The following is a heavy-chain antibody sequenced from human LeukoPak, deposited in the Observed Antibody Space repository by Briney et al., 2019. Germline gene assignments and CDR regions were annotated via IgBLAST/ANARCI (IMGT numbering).Heavy chain of an antibody. CDR3: AKDRRGCSWFDY. V-gene: IGHV1-8*01. Sequence: GASVKVSCKASGYTFTSYDINWVRQATGQGLEWMGWMNPNSGNTGYAQKFQGRVTMTRNTSISTAYMELSSLRSEETAVYYCAKDRRGCSWFDYSGQGTLVTVSS. D-gene: IGHD3-10*02. CDR2: MNPNSGNT. CDR1: GYTFTSYD. J-gene: IGHJ4*02.